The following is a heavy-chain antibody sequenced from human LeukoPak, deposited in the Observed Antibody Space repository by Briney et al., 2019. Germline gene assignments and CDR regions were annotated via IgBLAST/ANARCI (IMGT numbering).Heavy chain of an antibody. CDR2: IKSKTDGGTT. V-gene: IGHV3-15*01. Sequence: GGSLRLSCAASGFTFSSYVMSWVRQAPGKGLEWVGRIKSKTDGGTTDYAAPVKGRFTISRDDSKNTLYLQMNSLKTEDTAVYYCTTDMNIVVVPAAGADYWGQGTLVTVSS. CDR1: GFTFSSYV. D-gene: IGHD2-2*01. J-gene: IGHJ4*02. CDR3: TTDMNIVVVPAAGADY.